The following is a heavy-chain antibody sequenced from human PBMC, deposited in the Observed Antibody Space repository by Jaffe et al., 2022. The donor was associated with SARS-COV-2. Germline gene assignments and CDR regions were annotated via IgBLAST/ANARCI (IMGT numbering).Heavy chain of an antibody. CDR1: EDTFTNYW. CDR2: IYPGDSDT. Sequence: EVQLEQSGAEVKKPGDSLKISCKGAEDTFTNYWIDWVRQMPGKGLEWMGAIYPGDSDTRVSPSFQGLVTISADQSINTAWLQWSSLKASDTAIFYCARRSEKPDAFDIWGQGTLVSVSP. J-gene: IGHJ3*02. V-gene: IGHV5-51*01. CDR3: ARRSEKPDAFDI.